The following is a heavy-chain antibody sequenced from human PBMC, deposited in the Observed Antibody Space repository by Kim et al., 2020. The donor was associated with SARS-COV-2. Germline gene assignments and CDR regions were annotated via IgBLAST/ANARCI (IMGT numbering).Heavy chain of an antibody. CDR3: VRGTGGGRDFDY. D-gene: IGHD2-15*01. J-gene: IGHJ4*02. Sequence: GGSLRLSCGASGFTFSSYWMHWIRQVPGKGLVWVSRINSDGSITNYADSVKGRFTISRDNTKNTLYLQVNGLGVEDTAVYYCVRGTGGGRDFDYWGQGTL. V-gene: IGHV3-74*01. CDR2: INSDGSIT. CDR1: GFTFSSYW.